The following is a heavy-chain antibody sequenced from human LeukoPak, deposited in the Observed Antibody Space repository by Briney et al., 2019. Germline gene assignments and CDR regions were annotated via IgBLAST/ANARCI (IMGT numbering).Heavy chain of an antibody. D-gene: IGHD2-2*01. CDR3: ARVGVPAARRYYYYYMDV. CDR1: GGSFSGYY. Sequence: PSETLSLTCAVYGGSFSGYYWSWIRQPPGKGLEWIGEINHSGSTNYNPSLKSRVTISVDTSKNQFSLKLSSVTAADTAVYYCARVGVPAARRYYYYYMDVWGKGTTLTVSS. J-gene: IGHJ6*03. V-gene: IGHV4-34*01. CDR2: INHSGST.